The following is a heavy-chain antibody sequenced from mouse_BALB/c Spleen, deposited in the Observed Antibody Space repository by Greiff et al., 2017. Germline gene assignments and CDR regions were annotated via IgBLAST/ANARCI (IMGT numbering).Heavy chain of an antibody. Sequence: QVQLQQSGPGLVAPSQSLSITCTVSGFSLTGYGVNWVRQPPGKGLEWLGMIWGDGSTDYNSALKSRLSISKDNSKSQVFLKMNSLQTDDTARYYCARVDYDGGYYFDYWGQGTTLTVSS. V-gene: IGHV2-6-7*01. CDR1: GFSLTGYG. CDR3: ARVDYDGGYYFDY. J-gene: IGHJ2*01. CDR2: IWGDGST. D-gene: IGHD2-4*01.